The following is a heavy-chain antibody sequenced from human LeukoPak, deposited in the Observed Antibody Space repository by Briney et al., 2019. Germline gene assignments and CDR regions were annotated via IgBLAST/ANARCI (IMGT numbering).Heavy chain of an antibody. CDR1: GFSFSSYW. CDR3: ARDPGSSSFDL. Sequence: GGSLLLSCTASGFSFSSYWMSWVRQAPEKGLEFVANINQDGSVTNYVDSLKGRCTISRDNAKKSLYLEIRSLRADDTALYYCARDPGSSSFDLWGQGTLVTVSS. CDR2: INQDGSVT. J-gene: IGHJ4*02. D-gene: IGHD6-13*01. V-gene: IGHV3-7*01.